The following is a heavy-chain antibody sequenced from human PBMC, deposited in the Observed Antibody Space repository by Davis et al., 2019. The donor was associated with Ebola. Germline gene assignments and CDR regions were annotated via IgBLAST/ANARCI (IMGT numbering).Heavy chain of an antibody. D-gene: IGHD4-17*01. J-gene: IGHJ6*02. Sequence: FTFSRDNAKNSLYLQMNSLRAEDTAVYYCARAATPDYGDYYYYGMDVWGQGTTVTVSS. V-gene: IGHV3-11*06. CDR3: ARAATPDYGDYYYYGMDV.